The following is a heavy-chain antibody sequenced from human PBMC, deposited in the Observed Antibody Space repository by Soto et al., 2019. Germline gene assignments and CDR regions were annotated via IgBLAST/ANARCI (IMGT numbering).Heavy chain of an antibody. CDR3: ARDIQLVSYAFDI. CDR2: MNPNSGNT. CDR1: GYTFTSYD. Sequence: ASVEVSCKASGYTFTSYDINWVRQATGQGLEWMGWMNPNSGNTGYAQKFQGRVTMTRNTSISTAYMELSSLGSEDTAVYYCARDIQLVSYAFDIWGQGTTVTVSS. V-gene: IGHV1-8*01. J-gene: IGHJ3*02. D-gene: IGHD6-13*01.